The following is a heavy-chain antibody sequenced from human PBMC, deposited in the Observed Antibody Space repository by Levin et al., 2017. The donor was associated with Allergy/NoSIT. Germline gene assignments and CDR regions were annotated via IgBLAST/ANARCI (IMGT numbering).Heavy chain of an antibody. D-gene: IGHD6-19*01. Sequence: ASVKVSCKASGYTFTGYYMHWVRQAPGQGLEWMGRINPNSGGTNYAQKFQGRVTMTRDTSISTAYMELSRLRSDDTAVYYCARDSGSSGWTYYFDYWGQGTLVTVSS. CDR1: GYTFTGYY. CDR3: ARDSGSSGWTYYFDY. V-gene: IGHV1-2*06. J-gene: IGHJ4*02. CDR2: INPNSGGT.